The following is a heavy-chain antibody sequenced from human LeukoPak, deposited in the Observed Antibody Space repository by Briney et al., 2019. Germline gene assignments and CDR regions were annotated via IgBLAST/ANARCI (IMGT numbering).Heavy chain of an antibody. Sequence: GGSLRLSCAASRFTLSTYWMSWVRQAPGKGLEWVAHIKQDGSQEYYVDSVKGRFTISRDSAKNSLYLQMNSLRAEDTAVYYCARMHDSSGYHFDYWGQGTLVTVSS. D-gene: IGHD3-22*01. CDR3: ARMHDSSGYHFDY. V-gene: IGHV3-7*03. J-gene: IGHJ4*02. CDR2: IKQDGSQE. CDR1: RFTLSTYW.